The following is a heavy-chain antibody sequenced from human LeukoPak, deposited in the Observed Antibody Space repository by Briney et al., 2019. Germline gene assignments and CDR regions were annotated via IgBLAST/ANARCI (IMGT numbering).Heavy chain of an antibody. CDR1: GFTFSSYA. CDR3: AREQDIVVVPAGIDP. Sequence: PGRSLRLSCAASGFTFSSYAMHWVRQAPGKGLEWVAVISYDGSNKYYADYVRGRFTISRDNSKNTLYLQMNSLRAEDTAVYYCAREQDIVVVPAGIDPWGQGTLVTVSS. J-gene: IGHJ5*02. CDR2: ISYDGSNK. D-gene: IGHD2-2*01. V-gene: IGHV3-30-3*01.